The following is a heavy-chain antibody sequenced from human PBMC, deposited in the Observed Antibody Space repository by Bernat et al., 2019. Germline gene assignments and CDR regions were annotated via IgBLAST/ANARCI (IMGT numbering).Heavy chain of an antibody. Sequence: QLQLQESGSGLVKPPQTLSLTCAVSGGSISSGGYSWSWIRQPPGKGLEWIGYIYHSGSTYYNPSLKSRVTISVDRSKNQFSLKLSSVTAADTAVYYCAGTTVTIATLRAYAFDIWGQGTMVTVSS. D-gene: IGHD4-17*01. CDR2: IYHSGST. V-gene: IGHV4-30-2*01. J-gene: IGHJ3*02. CDR1: GGSISSGGYS. CDR3: AGTTVTIATLRAYAFDI.